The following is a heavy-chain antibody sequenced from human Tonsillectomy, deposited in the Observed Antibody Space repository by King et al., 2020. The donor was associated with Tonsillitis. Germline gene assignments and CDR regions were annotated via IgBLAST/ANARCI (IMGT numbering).Heavy chain of an antibody. J-gene: IGHJ4*02. D-gene: IGHD3-22*01. Sequence: VQLVESGGGLVQPGGSLRLSCAASGFTFSSYAMSWVRQAPGKGLGWVSAISGSGGSTYYADSVKGRFTISRDNSKKTLYLQKNSLRAEATAVYYCAKVGAMINNPPRGSFDCWGQGTLFSVSP. CDR3: AKVGAMINNPPRGSFDC. V-gene: IGHV3-23*04. CDR2: ISGSGGST. CDR1: GFTFSSYA.